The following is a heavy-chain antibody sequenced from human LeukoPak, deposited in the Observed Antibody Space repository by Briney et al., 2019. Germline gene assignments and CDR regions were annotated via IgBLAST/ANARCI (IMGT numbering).Heavy chain of an antibody. CDR2: ISSSSSYI. J-gene: IGHJ5*02. V-gene: IGHV3-21*01. CDR3: ARVMYYGSGSYFNNWFDP. Sequence: PGGSLRLSCAASGFTFSSYSMNWVRQAPGKGLEWVSSISSSSSYIYYADSVKGRFTISRDNAKNSLYLQMNSLRAEDTAVYYCARVMYYGSGSYFNNWFDPWGQGTLVTVSS. D-gene: IGHD3-10*01. CDR1: GFTFSSYS.